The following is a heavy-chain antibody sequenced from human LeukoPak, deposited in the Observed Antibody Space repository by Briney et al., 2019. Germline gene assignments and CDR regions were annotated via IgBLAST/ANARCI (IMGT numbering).Heavy chain of an antibody. CDR2: IYYSGST. D-gene: IGHD3-3*01. CDR1: GGSISSSSYY. V-gene: IGHV4-39*07. Sequence: SETLSLTCTVSGGSISSSSYYWGWIRQPPGKGLEWIGSIYYSGSTYYNPSLKSRVTISVDTSKNQFSLKLSSVTAADTAVYYCARTYYDFWSGYSDDAFDIWGQGTMVTVSS. CDR3: ARTYYDFWSGYSDDAFDI. J-gene: IGHJ3*02.